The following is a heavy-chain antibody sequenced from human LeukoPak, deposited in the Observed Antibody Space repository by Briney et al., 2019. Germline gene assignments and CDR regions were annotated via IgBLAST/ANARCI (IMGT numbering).Heavy chain of an antibody. CDR3: ARVGYSSSWYFDY. Sequence: GASVKVSCKASGYTFTSYDINWVRQATGQGLEWMGRINPNSGGTNYAQKFQGRVTMTRDTSISTAYMELSRLRSDDTAVYYCARVGYSSSWYFDYWGQGTLVTVSS. D-gene: IGHD6-13*01. J-gene: IGHJ4*02. CDR2: INPNSGGT. CDR1: GYTFTSYD. V-gene: IGHV1-2*06.